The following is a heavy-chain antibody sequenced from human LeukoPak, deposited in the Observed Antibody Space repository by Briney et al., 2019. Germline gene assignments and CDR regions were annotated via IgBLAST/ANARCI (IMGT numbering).Heavy chain of an antibody. Sequence: PSETLSLTCTVSGGSISSYYWSWIRQPPGKGLEWIGYIYYSGSTNYNPSLKSRVTISVDTSKNQFSLKLSSVTAADTAVYYCARGRGQWLVYWGQGTLVTVSS. D-gene: IGHD6-19*01. CDR2: IYYSGST. CDR3: ARGRGQWLVY. V-gene: IGHV4-59*12. CDR1: GGSISSYY. J-gene: IGHJ4*02.